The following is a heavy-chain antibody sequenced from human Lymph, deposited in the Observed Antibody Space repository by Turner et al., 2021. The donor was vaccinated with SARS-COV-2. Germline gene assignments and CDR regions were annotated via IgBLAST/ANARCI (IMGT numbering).Heavy chain of an antibody. CDR3: AKVRSIFGVVIGGMDV. J-gene: IGHJ6*02. CDR1: GFTFSRYA. V-gene: IGHV3-30*18. D-gene: IGHD3-3*01. CDR2: ISYDGSNK. Sequence: HVQLVESGGGVVQPGRTVRLYNAEAGFTFSRYAMHWVRQAPGKGLEWVTVISYDGSNKYYADSVKGRFTISRDNSKNTLYLQMNSLRAEDTAVYYCAKVRSIFGVVIGGMDVWGQGTTVTVSS.